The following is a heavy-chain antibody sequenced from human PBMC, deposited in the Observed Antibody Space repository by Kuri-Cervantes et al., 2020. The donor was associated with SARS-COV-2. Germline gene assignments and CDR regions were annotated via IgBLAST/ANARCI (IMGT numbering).Heavy chain of an antibody. CDR2: VKQDGSET. J-gene: IGHJ4*02. V-gene: IGHV3-7*03. CDR1: GFTVNYYW. CDR3: VRLGAAYVDTLVVMRAVHYFDS. Sequence: GGSLRLSCAASGFTVNYYWMTWVRQAPGGGLEWVANVKQDGSETYYVESVKGRFTISRDNAKNSLYLQMNSLRADDTAVYYCVRLGAAYVDTLVVMRAVHYFDSWGQGTLVTV. D-gene: IGHD5-18*01.